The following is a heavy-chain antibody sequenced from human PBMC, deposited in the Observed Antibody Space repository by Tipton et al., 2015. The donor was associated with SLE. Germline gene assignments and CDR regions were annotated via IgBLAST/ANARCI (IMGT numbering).Heavy chain of an antibody. J-gene: IGHJ3*02. V-gene: IGHV3-23*01. Sequence: SLRLSCAASGFTFSNYGMSWVRQAPGKGLEWVSDFSDGGSSTYYADSVKGRFTISRDNAKNSLYLQMNSLRAEDTAVYYCARDGYYGSGSYDAFDIWGQGTMVTVSS. D-gene: IGHD3-10*01. CDR1: GFTFSNYG. CDR2: FSDGGSST. CDR3: ARDGYYGSGSYDAFDI.